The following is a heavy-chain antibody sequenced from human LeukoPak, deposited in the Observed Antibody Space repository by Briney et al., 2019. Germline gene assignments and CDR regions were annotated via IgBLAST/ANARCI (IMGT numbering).Heavy chain of an antibody. V-gene: IGHV3-23*01. D-gene: IGHD1-1*01. Sequence: GGSLRLSCTPSGFTFSNNAMTWVRQAPGEGLEWVSSINDRGTHTYYTDSVRGRFTISRDNFNNRLFLQMDSLRAGDTAFYYCARCPRDNCRGCFDYWGQGALVTVSS. CDR2: INDRGTHT. CDR1: GFTFSNNA. CDR3: ARCPRDNCRGCFDY. J-gene: IGHJ4*02.